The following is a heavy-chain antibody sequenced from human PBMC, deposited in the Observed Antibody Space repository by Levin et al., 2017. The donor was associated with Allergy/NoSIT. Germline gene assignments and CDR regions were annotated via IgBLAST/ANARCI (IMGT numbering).Heavy chain of an antibody. CDR2: ISYDGSNK. CDR1: GFTFSSYA. V-gene: IGHV3-30-3*01. J-gene: IGHJ4*02. Sequence: GGSLRLSCAASGFTFSSYAMHWVRQAPGKGLEWVAVISYDGSNKYYADSVKGRFTISRDNSKNTLYLQMNSLRAEDTAVYYCARVSSPHPYYFDYWGQGTLVTVSS. CDR3: ARVSSPHPYYFDY. D-gene: IGHD2-15*01.